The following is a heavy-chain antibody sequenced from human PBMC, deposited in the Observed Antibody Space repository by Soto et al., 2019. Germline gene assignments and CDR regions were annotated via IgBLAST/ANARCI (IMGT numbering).Heavy chain of an antibody. CDR2: INAGNGNT. V-gene: IGHV1-3*01. Sequence: ASVKVSCKASGYTFTSYAMHWVRQAPGQRLEWMGWINAGNGNTKYSQKFQGRVTITRDTSASTAYMELSSLRSEDTAVYYCARGLGDDSSGYYYPDFDYWGQGTLVTVSS. CDR3: ARGLGDDSSGYYYPDFDY. D-gene: IGHD3-22*01. CDR1: GYTFTSYA. J-gene: IGHJ4*02.